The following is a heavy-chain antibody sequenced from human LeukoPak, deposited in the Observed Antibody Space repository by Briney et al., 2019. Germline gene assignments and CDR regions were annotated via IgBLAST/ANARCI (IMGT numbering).Heavy chain of an antibody. CDR1: GGSVTTGTYF. V-gene: IGHV4-61*02. CDR2: IYSSGLA. CDR3: AGQQLASRAYDY. D-gene: IGHD6-13*01. Sequence: SETLSLTCTVPGGSVTTGTYFWTWIRQPAGKGLERIGRIYSSGLANYNPSFKSRATISMDTSKNRFSLKVTSVTAADTAVYYCAGQQLASRAYDYWGQGILVTVSS. J-gene: IGHJ4*02.